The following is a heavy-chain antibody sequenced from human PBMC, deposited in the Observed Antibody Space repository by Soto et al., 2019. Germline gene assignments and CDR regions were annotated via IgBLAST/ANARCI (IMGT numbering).Heavy chain of an antibody. V-gene: IGHV5-51*01. Sequence: LGESLKISCKGSGYSFTSYWIGWVRQMPGKGLEWMGIIYPGDSDTRYSPSFQGQVTISADKSISTAYLQWSSLKASDTAMYYCARAHIVVVTALSHWFGPWGQGTLVTVAS. J-gene: IGHJ5*02. CDR3: ARAHIVVVTALSHWFGP. CDR2: IYPGDSDT. CDR1: GYSFTSYW. D-gene: IGHD2-21*02.